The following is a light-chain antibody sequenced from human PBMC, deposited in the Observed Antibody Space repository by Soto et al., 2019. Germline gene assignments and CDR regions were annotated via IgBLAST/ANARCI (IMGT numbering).Light chain of an antibody. J-gene: IGLJ2*01. CDR3: GTWDSSLSAEVV. Sequence: QSMLTQPPSVSAAPGQKVTISCSGSSSNIGNNYVSWYQQLPGTAPKLLIYDNNKRPSGIPDRFSGSKSGTSATLGITGLQTGDEADYYCGTWDSSLSAEVVFGGGTKLTVL. CDR1: SSNIGNNY. CDR2: DNN. V-gene: IGLV1-51*01.